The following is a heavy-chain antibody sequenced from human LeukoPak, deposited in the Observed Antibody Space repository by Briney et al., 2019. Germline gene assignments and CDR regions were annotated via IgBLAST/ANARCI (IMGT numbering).Heavy chain of an antibody. CDR1: GGSFSGYY. CDR2: INHSGST. D-gene: IGHD3-22*01. V-gene: IGHV4-34*01. J-gene: IGHJ4*02. Sequence: SETLSLTCAVYGGSFSGYYWSWIRQPPGKGLEWIGEINHSGSTNYNPSLKSRVTISVDTSKNQFSLKLSSVTAADTAVYYCASSSGYPSDYWGQGTLVTVSS. CDR3: ASSSGYPSDY.